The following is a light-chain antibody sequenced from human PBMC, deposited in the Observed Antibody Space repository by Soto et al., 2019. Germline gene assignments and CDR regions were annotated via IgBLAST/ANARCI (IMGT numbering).Light chain of an antibody. CDR3: SSFTRSNTWV. V-gene: IGLV2-14*01. CDR2: EVS. J-gene: IGLJ3*02. CDR1: SSDVGAYNS. Sequence: QSALTQPASVSGSPGQSIIISCTGTSSDVGAYNSVCWHQQHPGKAPKLMNYEVSNRPSGVSDRFSASKSGNTASLTISGLQADDEGDYYCSSFTRSNTWVFGGGTKLTVL.